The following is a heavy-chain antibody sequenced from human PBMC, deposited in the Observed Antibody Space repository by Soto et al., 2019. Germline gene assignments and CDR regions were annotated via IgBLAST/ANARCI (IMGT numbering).Heavy chain of an antibody. J-gene: IGHJ4*02. CDR1: GFTFSSYW. CDR3: SSGHCTNGVCRGCYFDY. D-gene: IGHD2-8*01. CDR2: INSDGSST. Sequence: EVQLVESGGGLVQPGGSLRLSCAASGFTFSSYWMHWVRQAPGKGLVWVSRINSDGSSTTYADSVKGRFTISRDNAKNTLYLQMNGLRAEATAVYYCSSGHCTNGVCRGCYFDYWGQGTLVTVSS. V-gene: IGHV3-74*01.